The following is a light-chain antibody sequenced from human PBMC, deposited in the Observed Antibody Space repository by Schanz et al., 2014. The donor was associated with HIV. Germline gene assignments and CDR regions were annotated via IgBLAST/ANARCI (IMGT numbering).Light chain of an antibody. CDR2: EGT. CDR1: SRDVGSYNI. Sequence: QSALTQPASVSGSPGQSITISCTGTSRDVGSYNIVSWYQHHPDKAPKLIIYEGTKRPSGVPDRFSGSKSGNTASLTVSGLQAEDEADYYCSSHAGSDNFGIFGGGTKLTVL. J-gene: IGLJ2*01. CDR3: SSHAGSDNFGI. V-gene: IGLV2-14*02.